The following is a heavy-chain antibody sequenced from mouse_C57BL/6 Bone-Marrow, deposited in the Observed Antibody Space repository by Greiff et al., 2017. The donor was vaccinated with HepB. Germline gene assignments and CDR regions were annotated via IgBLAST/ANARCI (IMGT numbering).Heavy chain of an antibody. J-gene: IGHJ1*03. CDR2: IDPETGGT. Sequence: QVQLQQSGAELVRPGASVTLSCKASGYTFTDYEMHWVKQTPVHGLEWIGAIDPETGGTAYNQKFKGKAILTADKSSSTAYMELRSLTSEDSAVYYCTRRIWGGWYFDVWGTGTTVTVSS. CDR3: TRRIWGGWYFDV. D-gene: IGHD1-1*02. CDR1: GYTFTDYE. V-gene: IGHV1-15*01.